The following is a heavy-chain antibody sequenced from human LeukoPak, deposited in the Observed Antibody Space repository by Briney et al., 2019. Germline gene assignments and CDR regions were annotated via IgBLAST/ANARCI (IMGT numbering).Heavy chain of an antibody. CDR1: GGTFSSYA. J-gene: IGHJ5*02. CDR3: ARTPYSSSWSGLNWFDP. D-gene: IGHD6-13*01. Sequence: ASVKVSCKASGGTFSSYAISWVRQAPGQGLEWMGRIIPILGIANYAQKFQGRVTITADKSTSTAYMELSSLRSEDTAVYYCARTPYSSSWSGLNWFDPWGQGTLVTVSS. CDR2: IIPILGIA. V-gene: IGHV1-69*04.